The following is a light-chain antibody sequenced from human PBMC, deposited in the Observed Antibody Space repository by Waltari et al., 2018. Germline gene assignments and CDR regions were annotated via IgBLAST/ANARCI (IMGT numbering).Light chain of an antibody. Sequence: EIVLTQSPGTLSLSPGERATLSCRASQSVTTNNLAWYQQKPGQAPRLLIYCASNRATGIPDRISGSGSGTDFTLTISRLEPEDFAVYYCQQYGDLKMFGQGTKVEMK. CDR2: CAS. CDR1: QSVTTNN. V-gene: IGKV3-20*01. J-gene: IGKJ1*01. CDR3: QQYGDLKM.